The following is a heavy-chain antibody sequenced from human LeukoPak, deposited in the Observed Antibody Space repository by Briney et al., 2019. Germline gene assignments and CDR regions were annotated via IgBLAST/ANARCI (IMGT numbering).Heavy chain of an antibody. J-gene: IGHJ4*02. D-gene: IGHD3-22*01. CDR3: AKEGQWLFYFDY. Sequence: GGSLRLSGAASGFTFSSFAMSWVLQARGKGLEWVSAISGSGGSTYYADSVKGRFTISRDNSKNTLYLQMNSLRAEDTAVYYCAKEGQWLFYFDYWGQGTLVTVSS. CDR2: ISGSGGST. CDR1: GFTFSSFA. V-gene: IGHV3-23*01.